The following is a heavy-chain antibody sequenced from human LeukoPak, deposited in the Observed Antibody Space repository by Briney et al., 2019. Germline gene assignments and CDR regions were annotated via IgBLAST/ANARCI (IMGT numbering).Heavy chain of an antibody. Sequence: SQTLSLTCAISGDSVSSNSVTWNWIRQSPSRGLEWLGRSYYRSTWYNDYAVSVRGRITVNPDTSKNQFSLHLNSVTPEDTAVYYCARRLTQYDCFDPWGQGILVTVPS. J-gene: IGHJ5*02. CDR2: SYYRSTWYN. D-gene: IGHD2-2*01. V-gene: IGHV6-1*01. CDR1: GDSVSSNSVT. CDR3: ARRLTQYDCFDP.